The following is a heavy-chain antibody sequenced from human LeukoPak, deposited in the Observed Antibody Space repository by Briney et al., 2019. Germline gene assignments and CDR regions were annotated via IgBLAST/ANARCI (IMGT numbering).Heavy chain of an antibody. CDR2: IYYSGST. V-gene: IGHV4-59*01. Sequence: SETLSLTCTVSGGSISSYYWSWIRQPPGKGLEWIGYIYYSGSTNYNPSLKSRVTISVDTSKNQFSLKLSSVTAADTAVYYCARDLDGSGSDRGGDYWGQGTLVTVSS. D-gene: IGHD3-10*01. CDR3: ARDLDGSGSDRGGDY. J-gene: IGHJ4*02. CDR1: GGSISSYY.